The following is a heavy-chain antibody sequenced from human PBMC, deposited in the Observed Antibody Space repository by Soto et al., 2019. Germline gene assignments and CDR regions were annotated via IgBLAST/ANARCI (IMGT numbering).Heavy chain of an antibody. V-gene: IGHV4-61*01. CDR2: IYYSGST. D-gene: IGHD2-2*01. J-gene: IGHJ6*02. CDR3: ARDFLAPAANGMDV. CDR1: GGSVSSGSYY. Sequence: QVQLQESGPGLVKPSETLSLTCTVSGGSVSSGSYYWSWIRQPPGKGLEWIGYIYYSGSTNYNPSHQSRVTISVDTSKNPFSLKLSSVTAADTAVYYCARDFLAPAANGMDVWGQGTTVTVSS.